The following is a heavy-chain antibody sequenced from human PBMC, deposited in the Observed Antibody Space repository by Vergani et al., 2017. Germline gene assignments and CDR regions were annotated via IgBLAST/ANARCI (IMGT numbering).Heavy chain of an antibody. CDR1: GGSVSSGSYY. Sequence: QVQLQESGPGLVKPSETLSLTCTVSGGSVSSGSYYWSWIRQPPGKGLEWIGYIYYSGSTNYNPSLKSRVTISVDTSKNQFSLKLSSVTAADTAVYYCARDRIAARLEYYYYYMDVWGKGTTVTVSS. CDR2: IYYSGST. V-gene: IGHV4-61*01. CDR3: ARDRIAARLEYYYYYMDV. D-gene: IGHD6-6*01. J-gene: IGHJ6*03.